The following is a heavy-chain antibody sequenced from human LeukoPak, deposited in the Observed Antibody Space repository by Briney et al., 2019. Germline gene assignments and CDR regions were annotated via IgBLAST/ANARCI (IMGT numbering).Heavy chain of an antibody. CDR1: GYXFTSYW. J-gene: IGHJ4*02. Sequence: GESLKISCNGSGYXFTSYWIGWVRQMPGKGLEWMGIIYPGDSDTRYSPSFQGQVTISADKSISTAYLQWSSLKASDTAMYYCARHMTTVVIDYWGQGTLVTVSS. V-gene: IGHV5-51*01. CDR3: ARHMTTVVIDY. CDR2: IYPGDSDT. D-gene: IGHD4-23*01.